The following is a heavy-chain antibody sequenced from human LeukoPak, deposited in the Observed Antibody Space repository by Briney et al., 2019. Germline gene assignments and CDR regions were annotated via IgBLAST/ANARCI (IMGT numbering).Heavy chain of an antibody. CDR2: IYHSGST. Sequence: SETLSLTCTVSGGSISSGGYYWSWIRQPPGKGLEWIGYIYHSGSTYYSPSLKSRVTISVDRSKNQFSLKLSSVTAADTAVYYCAREKVVAATWYYYYGMDVWGQGTTVTVSS. J-gene: IGHJ6*02. CDR1: GGSISSGGYY. D-gene: IGHD2-15*01. CDR3: AREKVVAATWYYYYGMDV. V-gene: IGHV4-30-2*01.